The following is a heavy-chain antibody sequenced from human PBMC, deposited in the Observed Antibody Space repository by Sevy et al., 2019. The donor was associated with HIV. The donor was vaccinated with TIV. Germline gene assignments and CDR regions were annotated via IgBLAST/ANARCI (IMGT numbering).Heavy chain of an antibody. J-gene: IGHJ3*02. V-gene: IGHV3-9*01. CDR2: IYWNSGSI. CDR3: AKDTSPTAYSDAFDI. CDR1: GFTFDDYA. D-gene: IGHD2-21*01. Sequence: GGSLRLSCAASGFTFDDYAMHWVRQAPGKGLEWVAGIYWNSGSIGYADSVKGRFTISRDNVKNSLYLQMNSLRAEDTAFYYCAKDTSPTAYSDAFDIWGQGTMVTVSS.